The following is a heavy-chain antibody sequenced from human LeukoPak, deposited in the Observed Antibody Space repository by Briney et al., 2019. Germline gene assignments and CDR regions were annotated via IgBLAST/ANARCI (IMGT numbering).Heavy chain of an antibody. J-gene: IGHJ6*03. CDR2: IKQDGSEK. CDR3: ARGYYDLDV. Sequence: GGSLRLSCAASGFTFSSYGMHWVRQAPGKGLEWVANIKQDGSEKYYVDSVKGRFTISRDNAKNSLYLQMNSLRAEDTAVYYCARGYYDLDVWGKGATVTVSS. CDR1: GFTFSSYG. V-gene: IGHV3-7*01.